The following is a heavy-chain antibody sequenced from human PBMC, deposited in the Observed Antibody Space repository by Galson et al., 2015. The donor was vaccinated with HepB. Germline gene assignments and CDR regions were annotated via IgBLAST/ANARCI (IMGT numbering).Heavy chain of an antibody. V-gene: IGHV3-66*02. CDR3: ARAPRIAFGELMQPLTS. Sequence: SLRLSCAASGVIVSSNYMSWVRQAPGKGLEWVSIIYSDGSAYYGDSVKGRFTISRDNSKNMLYLQMSSLRSEDTAVYYCARAPRIAFGELMQPLTSWGLGTLVTVSS. J-gene: IGHJ5*02. D-gene: IGHD3-10*01. CDR1: GVIVSSNY. CDR2: IYSDGSA.